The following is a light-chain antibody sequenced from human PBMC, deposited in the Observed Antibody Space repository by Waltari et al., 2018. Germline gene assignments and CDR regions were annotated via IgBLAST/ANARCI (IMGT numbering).Light chain of an antibody. CDR2: DVS. J-gene: IGLJ2*01. Sequence: HSALTQPASVSGSPGQSITISCTGTSSHVGGYNYVSWYQQHPGKAPKLMIFDVSYRPSGISNRFSGSKSGNTASLTISGLQAEDEADYYCSSYISSDTLELFGGGTSLTVL. CDR1: SSHVGGYNY. CDR3: SSYISSDTLEL. V-gene: IGLV2-14*03.